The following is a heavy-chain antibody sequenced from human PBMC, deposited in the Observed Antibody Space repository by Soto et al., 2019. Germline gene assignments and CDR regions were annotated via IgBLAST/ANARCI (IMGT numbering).Heavy chain of an antibody. CDR2: IVVGSGNT. CDR3: ARDTSGSPFDY. CDR1: GFTFTSSA. V-gene: IGHV1-58*02. D-gene: IGHD3-22*01. Sequence: SVKVSCKASGFTFTSSAMQWVRQARGQRLEWIGWIVVGSGNTNYAQKFQGRVTITADESTSTAYMELSSLRSEDTAVYYCARDTSGSPFDYWGQGTLVTVSP. J-gene: IGHJ4*02.